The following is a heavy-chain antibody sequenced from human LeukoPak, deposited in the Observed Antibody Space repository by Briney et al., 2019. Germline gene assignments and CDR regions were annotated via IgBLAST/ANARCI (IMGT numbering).Heavy chain of an antibody. D-gene: IGHD1-26*01. CDR1: GGSISSYY. Sequence: SETLSLTCTVSGGSISSYYWSWIRQPPGKGLEWIGYVYYSGSTNYNPSLKSRVTISVDTSKNHFSLKLSSVTAADTAVYYCARYSGSYYASGYWGQGTLVTVSS. CDR2: VYYSGST. J-gene: IGHJ4*02. V-gene: IGHV4-59*08. CDR3: ARYSGSYYASGY.